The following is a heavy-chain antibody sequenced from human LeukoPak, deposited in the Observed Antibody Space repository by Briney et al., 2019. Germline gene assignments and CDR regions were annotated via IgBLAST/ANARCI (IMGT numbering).Heavy chain of an antibody. Sequence: GGSLRLSCAASGFTFSSNYMSWVRQAPGKGLEWVAVIYSGGSTYYSDSVKALFTISRDNSKNTLYLQLNSLRAEDTAVYYCARTYYYDSSGYYYDYWGQGTLVTVSS. D-gene: IGHD3-22*01. J-gene: IGHJ4*02. CDR2: IYSGGST. V-gene: IGHV3-53*01. CDR3: ARTYYYDSSGYYYDY. CDR1: GFTFSSNY.